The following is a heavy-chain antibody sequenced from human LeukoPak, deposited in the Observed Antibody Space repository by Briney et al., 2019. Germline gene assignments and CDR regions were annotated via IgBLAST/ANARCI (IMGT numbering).Heavy chain of an antibody. J-gene: IGHJ4*02. CDR2: ISAYNGNT. D-gene: IGHD1-26*01. Sequence: ASVKVSCKASGGTFSSYTISWVRQAPRQGGKWMGWISAYNGNTNYAQKLQGKVTMTTDTSTSTAYLELRRLRSYDTAGYYCARYGVVGATPIGYWGQGTLVTVSS. V-gene: IGHV1-18*01. CDR1: GGTFSSYT. CDR3: ARYGVVGATPIGY.